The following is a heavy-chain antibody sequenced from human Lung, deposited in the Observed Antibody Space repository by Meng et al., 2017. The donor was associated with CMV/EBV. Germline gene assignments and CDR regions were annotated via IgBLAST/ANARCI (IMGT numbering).Heavy chain of an antibody. J-gene: IGHJ5*02. D-gene: IGHD6-13*01. Sequence: SVXVSXKASGGTFSSYAISWVRQAPGQGLEWMGGIIPIFGTANYAQKFQGRVTITTDESTSTAYMELSSLRSEDTAVYYCARTTYQLKHLSYSSSWYPWFDPWXKGTXVTVSS. CDR2: IIPIFGTA. CDR1: GGTFSSYA. CDR3: ARTTYQLKHLSYSSSWYPWFDP. V-gene: IGHV1-69*05.